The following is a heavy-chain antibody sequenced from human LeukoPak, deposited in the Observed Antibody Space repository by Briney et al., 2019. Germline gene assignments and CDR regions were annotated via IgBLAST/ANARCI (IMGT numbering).Heavy chain of an antibody. CDR2: ISYDGSNK. CDR1: GFTFSSYA. V-gene: IGHV3-30-3*01. D-gene: IGHD5-18*01. Sequence: GGSLRLSCAASGFTFSSYAMHWVRQAPGKGLEWVAVISYDGSNKYYADSVKGRFTISRDNSKNTLYLQMNSLRAEDTAVYYCARDVVGNSNNGMDVWGQGTTVTVSS. J-gene: IGHJ6*02. CDR3: ARDVVGNSNNGMDV.